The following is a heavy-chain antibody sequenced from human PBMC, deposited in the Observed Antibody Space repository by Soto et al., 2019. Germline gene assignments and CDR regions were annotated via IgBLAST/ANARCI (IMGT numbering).Heavy chain of an antibody. V-gene: IGHV3-49*03. J-gene: IGHJ6*03. CDR2: IRSESNGGTT. D-gene: IGHD2-2*01. CDR3: TRDRGCSSTSCYAYYYYYYMDV. CDR1: GFTLGDYA. Sequence: EVQLVESGGGLVQPGRSLRLSCTASGFTLGDYAMNWFRQAPGKGLEWVGFIRSESNGGTTEYAASVKVRFTISRDDSKSIAYLQMNSLKTEDTAVYYCTRDRGCSSTSCYAYYYYYYMDVWGKGTTVTVSS.